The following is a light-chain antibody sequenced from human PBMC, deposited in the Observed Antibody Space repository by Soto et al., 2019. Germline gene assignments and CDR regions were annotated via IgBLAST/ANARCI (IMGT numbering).Light chain of an antibody. V-gene: IGLV2-14*01. J-gene: IGLJ1*01. Sequence: QSALTQPASVSGSPGQSITISCTGTSSDVGRYNFVSWYQQHAGKVPKLMIYDVYKRPSGVSDRFSGSKTGNTASLTISGLQAEDEADYYCSAYTISSTYVLGTGTKLTVL. CDR1: SSDVGRYNF. CDR3: SAYTISSTYV. CDR2: DVY.